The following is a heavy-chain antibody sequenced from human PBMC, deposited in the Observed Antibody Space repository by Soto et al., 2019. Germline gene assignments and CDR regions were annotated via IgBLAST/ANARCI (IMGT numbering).Heavy chain of an antibody. Sequence: GGSLRLSCAASGFTFSSYAMSWVRQAPGKGLEWVSAISGSGGSTYYADSVKGRFTISRDNSKNTLYLQMNSLRAEDTAVYYCARGDQLPYYFDYWGQGTLVTVSS. J-gene: IGHJ4*02. V-gene: IGHV3-23*01. CDR3: ARGDQLPYYFDY. CDR2: ISGSGGST. D-gene: IGHD2-2*01. CDR1: GFTFSSYA.